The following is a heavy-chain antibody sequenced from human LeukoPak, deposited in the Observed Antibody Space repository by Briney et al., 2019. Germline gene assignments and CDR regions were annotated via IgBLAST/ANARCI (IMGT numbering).Heavy chain of an antibody. D-gene: IGHD2-15*01. J-gene: IGHJ4*02. CDR2: ISGSNPGT. V-gene: IGHV3-23*01. CDR1: GFTFSTYA. CDR3: AKAPVGHCSGAFCYHFDS. Sequence: WGSLTLSCAASGFTFSTYAMSWVRQTPGKGLEWVAAISGSNPGTYHANSVKGRFTISRDNSKNTLHLQMSGLRAEDTARYYCAKAPVGHCSGAFCYHFDSWGQGTLVTVSS.